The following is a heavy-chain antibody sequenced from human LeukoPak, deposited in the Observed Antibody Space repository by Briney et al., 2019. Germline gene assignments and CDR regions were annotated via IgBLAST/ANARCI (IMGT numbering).Heavy chain of an antibody. CDR2: IGTAGDT. CDR1: GFTFSTYD. CDR3: AGSNPITFGGVTRSDAFDI. D-gene: IGHD3-16*01. Sequence: GGSLRLSCAASGFTFSTYDMHWVRQTTGKGLEWVSAIGTAGDTYYPGSVKGRFTISRENAKNSLYLQMNSLRAGDTAVYYCAGSNPITFGGVTRSDAFDIWGQGTKVTVSS. J-gene: IGHJ3*02. V-gene: IGHV3-13*01.